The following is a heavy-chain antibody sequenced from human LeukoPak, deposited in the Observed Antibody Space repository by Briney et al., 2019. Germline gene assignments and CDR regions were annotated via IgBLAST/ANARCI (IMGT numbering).Heavy chain of an antibody. J-gene: IGHJ3*02. CDR2: FYYSGST. Sequence: SETLSLTCTVSGGSISSYYWSWIRQPPGKGLEWIGYFYYSGSTNYNPSLKSRVTISVDTSKNQFSLKLSSVTAADTAVYYCAADLATITRAFDIWGQGTMVTVSS. CDR3: AADLATITRAFDI. CDR1: GGSISSYY. D-gene: IGHD5-24*01. V-gene: IGHV4-59*08.